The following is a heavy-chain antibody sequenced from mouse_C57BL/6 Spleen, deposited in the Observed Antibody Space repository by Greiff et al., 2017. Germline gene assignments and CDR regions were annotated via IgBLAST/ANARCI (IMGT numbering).Heavy chain of an antibody. CDR3: ARWDYDGVYYAMDY. CDR2: INPYNGGT. D-gene: IGHD2-4*01. CDR1: GYTFTDYY. Sequence: VQLQQSGPVLVKPGASVKMSCKASGYTFTDYYMNWVKQSHGKSLEWIGVINPYNGGTSYNQKFKGKATLTVDKSSSTAYMELNSLTSEDSAVYYCARWDYDGVYYAMDYWGQGTSVTVSS. J-gene: IGHJ4*01. V-gene: IGHV1-19*01.